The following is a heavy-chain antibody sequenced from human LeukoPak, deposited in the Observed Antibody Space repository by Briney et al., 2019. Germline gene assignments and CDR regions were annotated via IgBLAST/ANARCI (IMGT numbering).Heavy chain of an antibody. CDR1: GYTFTSYD. Sequence: GASVKVSCKASGYTFTSYDINWVRQATGQGLEWMGWMNPNSGNTGYAQKFQGRVTMTRNTSISTPYMELSSLRSEDTAVYYCARGENDLGIAERIDYWGQGTLVTVSS. J-gene: IGHJ4*02. V-gene: IGHV1-8*01. D-gene: IGHD6-13*01. CDR2: MNPNSGNT. CDR3: ARGENDLGIAERIDY.